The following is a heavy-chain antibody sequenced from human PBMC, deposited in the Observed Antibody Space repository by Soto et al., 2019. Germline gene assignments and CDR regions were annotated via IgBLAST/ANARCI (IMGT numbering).Heavy chain of an antibody. Sequence: QVQLQESGPGLAKPSGTLSLTCAVSGGSISSSNWWSWVRQPPGKGREWIGEIYHSGSTNYNPSLKSRVTISVDKSKNQFSLKLSSVTAADTAVYYWAASSGSYYRGYYYYGMDVWGQGTTVTVSS. CDR1: GGSISSSNW. J-gene: IGHJ6*02. V-gene: IGHV4-4*02. CDR2: IYHSGST. CDR3: AASSGSYYRGYYYYGMDV. D-gene: IGHD3-10*01.